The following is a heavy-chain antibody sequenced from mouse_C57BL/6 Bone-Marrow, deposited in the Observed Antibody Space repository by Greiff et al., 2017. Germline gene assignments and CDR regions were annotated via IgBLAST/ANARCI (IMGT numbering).Heavy chain of an antibody. Sequence: VQLQQPGAELVKPGASVKMSCKASGYTFTSYWITWVKQRPGQGLEWIGDIYPGSGSTNYNEKFKSKATLTVDTSTSTAYMQLSSLTSEDSAVYYCARRARLRSRRPYYFDYWGQGTTLTVSS. CDR3: ARRARLRSRRPYYFDY. CDR2: IYPGSGST. V-gene: IGHV1-55*01. D-gene: IGHD2-2*01. CDR1: GYTFTSYW. J-gene: IGHJ2*01.